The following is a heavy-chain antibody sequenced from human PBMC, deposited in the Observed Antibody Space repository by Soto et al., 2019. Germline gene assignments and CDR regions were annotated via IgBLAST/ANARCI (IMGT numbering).Heavy chain of an antibody. D-gene: IGHD6-19*01. Sequence: QVQLVQSGAEVKKPGASVKVSCKASGYTFSNYGIAWVRQAPGQGLEWVEWINANTGNTNYAQNLQGRVTVTADSSTDTAYMELTSLRSDDTAVYFCARGVVSSGYNFLGFDPWGQGNLVTVSS. CDR2: INANTGNT. V-gene: IGHV1-18*01. J-gene: IGHJ5*02. CDR3: ARGVVSSGYNFLGFDP. CDR1: GYTFSNYG.